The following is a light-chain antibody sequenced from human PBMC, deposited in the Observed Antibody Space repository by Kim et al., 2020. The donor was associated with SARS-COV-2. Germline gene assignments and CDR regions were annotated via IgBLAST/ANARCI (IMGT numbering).Light chain of an antibody. J-gene: IGLJ3*02. CDR3: SSYTSSSTWV. CDR2: DVS. Sequence: GQSFTISCTGTSGDVGGYNYVSWYQQHPGKAPILMIYDVSKRPSGVSNRFSGSKSGNTASLTISGLQAEDEADYYCSSYTSSSTWVFGGGTQLTVL. CDR1: SGDVGGYNY. V-gene: IGLV2-14*04.